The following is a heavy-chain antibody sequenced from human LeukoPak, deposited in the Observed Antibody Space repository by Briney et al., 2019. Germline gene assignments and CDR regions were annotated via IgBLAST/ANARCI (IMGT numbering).Heavy chain of an antibody. V-gene: IGHV3-30*18. CDR2: ISYNGNSK. D-gene: IGHD6-19*01. J-gene: IGHJ5*02. CDR1: GFTISSHG. Sequence: GGSLRLSCAVSGFTISSHGMHWVRQAPGKGLEWVAMISYNGNSKYYGDSVKGRFTISRDNSKDTLYLGMDSLRTEDTAAYYCAKDWGSSGWYNYFDPWGQGTLVTVSS. CDR3: AKDWGSSGWYNYFDP.